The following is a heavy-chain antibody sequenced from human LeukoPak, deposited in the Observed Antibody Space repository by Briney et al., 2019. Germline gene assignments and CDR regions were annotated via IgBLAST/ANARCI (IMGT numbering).Heavy chain of an antibody. CDR2: IYYSGST. Sequence: SETLSLTCTVSRDSVSTKNYYWGWIRQPPGKGLEWIGYIYYSGSTNYNPSLKSRVTISVDTSKNQFSLKLSSVTAADTAVYYCARQSWLQSGFDYWGQGTLVTVSS. CDR3: ARQSWLQSGFDY. D-gene: IGHD5-24*01. CDR1: RDSVSTKNYY. V-gene: IGHV4-61*05. J-gene: IGHJ4*02.